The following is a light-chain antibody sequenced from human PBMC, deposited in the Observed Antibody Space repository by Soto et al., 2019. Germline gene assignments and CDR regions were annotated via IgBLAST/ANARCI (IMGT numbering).Light chain of an antibody. Sequence: QSALTQPPSASGSPGQSVTISCTGTSSDVGGYKNVSWYQQHPVKAPKLMIFEVNKRPSGVPDRFSGSKSGNTASLTVSGLQAEDEAYYYCSSYAVINNLVVCGTGTKLTVL. V-gene: IGLV2-8*01. CDR1: SSDVGGYKN. CDR3: SSYAVINNLVV. CDR2: EVN. J-gene: IGLJ1*01.